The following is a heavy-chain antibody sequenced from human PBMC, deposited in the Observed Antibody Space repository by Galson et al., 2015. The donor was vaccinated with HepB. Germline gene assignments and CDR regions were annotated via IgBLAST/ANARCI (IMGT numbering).Heavy chain of an antibody. D-gene: IGHD1-26*01. V-gene: IGHV3-9*01. Sequence: SLRLSCAASGFTFDDYAMHWVRQAPGKGLEWVSGISWNSGSIGYADSVKGRFTISRDNAKNSLYLQMNSLRAEDTALYYCAKDSSPSGVGATLDYGGQGSLVAVSS. CDR1: GFTFDDYA. CDR3: AKDSSPSGVGATLDY. CDR2: ISWNSGSI. J-gene: IGHJ4*02.